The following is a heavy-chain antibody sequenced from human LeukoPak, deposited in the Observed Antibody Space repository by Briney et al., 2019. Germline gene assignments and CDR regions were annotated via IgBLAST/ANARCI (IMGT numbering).Heavy chain of an antibody. V-gene: IGHV4-59*01. Sequence: SETLSLTCTDSGGSISSYYWSWIRQPPGKGLEWIGYIYYRGSTNYNPSLKSRVTMSVDKSKSQVSLRLTSVTAADTAVYYCARADYYDSSGYLDYWGQGTLVTVSS. CDR3: ARADYYDSSGYLDY. D-gene: IGHD3-22*01. CDR1: GGSISSYY. CDR2: IYYRGST. J-gene: IGHJ4*02.